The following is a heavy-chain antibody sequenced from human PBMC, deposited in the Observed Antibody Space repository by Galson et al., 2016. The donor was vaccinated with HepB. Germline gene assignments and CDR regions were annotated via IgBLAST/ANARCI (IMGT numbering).Heavy chain of an antibody. CDR1: GASVSSAAYF. CDR3: AGFPPHLAPSV. CDR2: IYNIGTT. Sequence: SETLSLTCTVSGASVSSAAYFWTWIRQPPGRGLEWIGYIYNIGTTNYNPSLKSRGSISVDTSKNQVALKLSSVTAADTAVYYCAGFPPHLAPSVWGQGTLVTVSS. J-gene: IGHJ4*02. D-gene: IGHD6-6*01. V-gene: IGHV4-61*08.